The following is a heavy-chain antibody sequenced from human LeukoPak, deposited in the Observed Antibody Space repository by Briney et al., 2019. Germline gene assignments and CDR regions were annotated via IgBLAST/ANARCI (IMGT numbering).Heavy chain of an antibody. D-gene: IGHD2-8*02. V-gene: IGHV3-23*01. CDR3: AKGPLVTLDI. J-gene: IGHJ3*02. CDR2: ISGSGGST. CDR1: GFTFSTYG. Sequence: GGSLRLSCAASGFTFSTYGMSWVRQAPGKGLEWVSTISGSGGSTYHADSVKGRFTISRDNSKNTLYLHMNSLGAEDTAVYYCAKGPLVTLDIWGQGTMVTVSS.